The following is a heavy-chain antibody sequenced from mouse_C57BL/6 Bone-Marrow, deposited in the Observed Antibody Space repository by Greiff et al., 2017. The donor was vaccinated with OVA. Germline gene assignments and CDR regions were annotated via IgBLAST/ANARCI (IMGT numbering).Heavy chain of an antibody. V-gene: IGHV1-52*01. D-gene: IGHD2-5*01. CDR2: IDPSDSET. Sequence: VQLQQPGAELVRPGSSVKLSCKASGYTFTSYWMHWVKQRPIQGLEWIGNIDPSDSETHYTQKFKDKATLTVDKSSSTAYMQLSSLTSEDSAVYYCARYSIWYFDVWGTGTTVTVSS. J-gene: IGHJ1*03. CDR3: ARYSIWYFDV. CDR1: GYTFTSYW.